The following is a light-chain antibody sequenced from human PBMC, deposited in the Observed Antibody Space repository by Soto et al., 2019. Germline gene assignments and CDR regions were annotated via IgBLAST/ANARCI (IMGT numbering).Light chain of an antibody. Sequence: QSALTQPPSASGSPGQSVTISCTGTSSDVGGYNSVSWYQRHPGKAPKLMIYEVSERPSGVPDRFSGSKSANTASLTVSGLQAEDEADYYCSSYAGSNNYVFGPGTKVTVL. V-gene: IGLV2-8*01. CDR3: SSYAGSNNYV. CDR1: SSDVGGYNS. J-gene: IGLJ1*01. CDR2: EVS.